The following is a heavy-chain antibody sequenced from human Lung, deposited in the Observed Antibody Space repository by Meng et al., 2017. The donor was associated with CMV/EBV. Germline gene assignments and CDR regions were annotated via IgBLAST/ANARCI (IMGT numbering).Heavy chain of an antibody. Sequence: ASVXISWKASGYTFTGDYMNWVRQAPGQGLEWMGWINPNSGGTNYAQKFQGRVTMTRDTSISTANMELSRLGPDDTAVYYWARALDWNYEYWCQGKLVTVSS. CDR1: GYTFTGDY. CDR3: ARALDWNYEY. D-gene: IGHD1-7*01. CDR2: INPNSGGT. J-gene: IGHJ4*02. V-gene: IGHV1-2*02.